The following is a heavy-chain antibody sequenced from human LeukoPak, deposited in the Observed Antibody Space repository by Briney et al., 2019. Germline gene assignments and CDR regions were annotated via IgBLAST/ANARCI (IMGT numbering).Heavy chain of an antibody. D-gene: IGHD2-8*01. V-gene: IGHV3-11*04. CDR3: AREGCTSCTGWFDP. Sequence: GGSLRLSCAASGFTFSDYYMSWIRQAPGKGLEWVSYISSSGSTIYYADSVKGRFTISRDNAKNSLYLQMDSLRAEDTAMYYCAREGCTSCTGWFDPWAQGTLVTVSS. CDR2: ISSSGSTI. CDR1: GFTFSDYY. J-gene: IGHJ5*02.